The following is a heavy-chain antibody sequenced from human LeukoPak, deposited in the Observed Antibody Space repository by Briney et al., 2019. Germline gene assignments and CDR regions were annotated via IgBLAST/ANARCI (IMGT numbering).Heavy chain of an antibody. J-gene: IGHJ4*02. Sequence: GGSLRLSCAASGFTVSSNYMSWVRQAPGKGLEWVSVIYSGGNTYYADSVKGRFTISRHNSKNTLYLQMNSLRAEDTAVYYCARLSITMVRGVINYFDYWGQGTLVTVSS. CDR1: GFTVSSNY. CDR2: IYSGGNT. CDR3: ARLSITMVRGVINYFDY. D-gene: IGHD3-10*01. V-gene: IGHV3-53*04.